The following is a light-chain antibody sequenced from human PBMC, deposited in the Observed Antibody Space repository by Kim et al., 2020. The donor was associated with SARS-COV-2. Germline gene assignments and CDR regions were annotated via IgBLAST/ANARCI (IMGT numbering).Light chain of an antibody. V-gene: IGKV3-20*01. CDR2: GAS. J-gene: IGKJ2*01. CDR3: QQYGSSRYT. Sequence: FAPGESATYACRASQSVSSSYLAWYQQNPGQAPRLLIYGASSRATGIPDRFSVSGSGTDFTLTISRVEPEDFAVYYCQQYGSSRYTFGQGTKLEI. CDR1: QSVSSSY.